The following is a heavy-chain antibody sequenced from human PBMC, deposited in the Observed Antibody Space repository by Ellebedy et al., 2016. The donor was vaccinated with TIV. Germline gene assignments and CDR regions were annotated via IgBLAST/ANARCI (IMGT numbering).Heavy chain of an antibody. V-gene: IGHV4-31*01. J-gene: IGHJ6*02. CDR1: GDFISSGVHY. CDR3: ARLARYYYYYGLDV. Sequence: MPSETLSLTCTVSGDFISSGVHYWSWIRQHPGTGLEWIGHIFYSGSTYYNPSLKSLVTISVDTSKNQFPLKLTSVTAADTAVYYCARLARYYYYYGLDVWGQGTPVTVSS. CDR2: IFYSGST.